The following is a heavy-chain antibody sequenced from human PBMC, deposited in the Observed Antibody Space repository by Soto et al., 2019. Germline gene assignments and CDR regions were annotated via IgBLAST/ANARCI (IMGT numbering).Heavy chain of an antibody. D-gene: IGHD3-10*01. Sequence: PGGSLRLSCAASGFTLSRNYRSWVRQAPGKGLVWVSVIDSGGSTYYADSVKGRFTLSKDSSKNTLYLQINSLRADDSAMYYCAASPSRGPPFDYWGQGTLVTVSS. V-gene: IGHV3-66*01. CDR2: IDSGGST. CDR1: GFTLSRNY. CDR3: AASPSRGPPFDY. J-gene: IGHJ4*02.